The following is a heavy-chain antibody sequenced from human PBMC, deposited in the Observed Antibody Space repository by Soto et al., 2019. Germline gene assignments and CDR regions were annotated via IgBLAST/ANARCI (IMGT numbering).Heavy chain of an antibody. J-gene: IGHJ6*02. CDR3: GKDDTGGNWYNAYNGIDT. Sequence: GGSRRLSWSTSDFAFRSYAMHWVREGQGKGLEYVSAISSNGGSTYYADSVKGRFTISRDNSKNTLYLQMSSLRAEDTAVYYCGKDDTGGNWYNAYNGIDTWGQETTLTVSS. V-gene: IGHV3-64D*06. CDR2: ISSNGGST. D-gene: IGHD1-20*01. CDR1: DFAFRSYA.